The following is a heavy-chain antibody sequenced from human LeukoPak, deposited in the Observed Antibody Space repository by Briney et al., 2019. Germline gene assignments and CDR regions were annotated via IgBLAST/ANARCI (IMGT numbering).Heavy chain of an antibody. CDR3: ARDRYPPNPDY. D-gene: IGHD1-1*01. Sequence: GGSLRLSCAASGFTFSSYEMNWVRQAPGKGLEWVSYISSSGSTIYYADSVKGRFTISRDNAKNSLYLQMNSLRAEDTAVYYCARDRYPPNPDYWGQGTLVTVSS. V-gene: IGHV3-48*03. CDR1: GFTFSSYE. J-gene: IGHJ4*02. CDR2: ISSSGSTI.